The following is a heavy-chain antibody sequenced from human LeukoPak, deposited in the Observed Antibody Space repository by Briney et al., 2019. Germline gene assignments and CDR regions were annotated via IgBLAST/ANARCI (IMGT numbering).Heavy chain of an antibody. Sequence: ASVKVSCKASGGTFSSYAISWVRQAPGQGLEWMRRIIPIFGTANYAQKFQGRVTITTDESTSTAYMELSSLRSEDTAVYYCASTNYDILTGYPIYYFDYWGQGTLVTVSS. V-gene: IGHV1-69*05. D-gene: IGHD3-9*01. CDR1: GGTFSSYA. J-gene: IGHJ4*02. CDR3: ASTNYDILTGYPIYYFDY. CDR2: IIPIFGTA.